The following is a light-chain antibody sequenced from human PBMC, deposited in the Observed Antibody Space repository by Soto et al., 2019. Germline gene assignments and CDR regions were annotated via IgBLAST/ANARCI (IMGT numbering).Light chain of an antibody. Sequence: QAVLTQPPSLSVAPGQRVTISCTGSSSNIGAGYDVHWYQQLPGTAPKLLIYGNSNRPSGVPDRCSGSKSGTSASLAITGLQAEDEADSYCQSYDSSLSGSIFGGGTQLTVL. CDR1: SSNIGAGYD. CDR3: QSYDSSLSGSI. V-gene: IGLV1-40*01. CDR2: GNS. J-gene: IGLJ2*01.